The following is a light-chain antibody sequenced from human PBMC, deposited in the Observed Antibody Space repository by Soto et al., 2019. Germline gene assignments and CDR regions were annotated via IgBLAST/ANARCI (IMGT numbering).Light chain of an antibody. CDR2: GAS. CDR3: HRYGSSPWT. V-gene: IGKV3-20*01. J-gene: IGKJ1*01. Sequence: NVLTQSPGTLSLSPGERATLSCRARQTVTSSHLAWYQQKPGQAPRLLIYGASSRATGIPDRFGGSGSGTDFTLTISRLEPEDSAIYYCHRYGSSPWTVGQGTTVEIK. CDR1: QTVTSSH.